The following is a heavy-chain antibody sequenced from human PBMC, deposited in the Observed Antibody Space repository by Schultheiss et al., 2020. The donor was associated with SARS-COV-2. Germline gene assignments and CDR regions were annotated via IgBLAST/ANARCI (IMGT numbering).Heavy chain of an antibody. CDR1: GYTFTSYG. CDR3: AKDKITGTLYYYYGMDV. D-gene: IGHD1-20*01. Sequence: SVKVSCKASGYTFTSYGISWVRQAPGQGLEWMGGIIPIFGTANYAQKFQGRVTMTRDTSTSTVYMELSSLRSEDTAVYYCAKDKITGTLYYYYGMDVWGQGTTVTVSS. J-gene: IGHJ6*02. V-gene: IGHV1-69*05. CDR2: IIPIFGTA.